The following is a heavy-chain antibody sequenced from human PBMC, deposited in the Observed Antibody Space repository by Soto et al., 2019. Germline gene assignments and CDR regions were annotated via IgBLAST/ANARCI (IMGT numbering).Heavy chain of an antibody. CDR2: ISGSGGST. CDR1: GFTFSSYA. D-gene: IGHD6-13*01. J-gene: IGHJ4*02. Sequence: GGSLRLSCAASGFTFSSYAMSWVRQAPGKGLEWVSAISGSGGSTYYADSVKGRFTISRDNSKNTLYLQMNSLRAEDTAVYYCAKSRDRWIAAHRDYWGQGTLVTVSS. CDR3: AKSRDRWIAAHRDY. V-gene: IGHV3-23*01.